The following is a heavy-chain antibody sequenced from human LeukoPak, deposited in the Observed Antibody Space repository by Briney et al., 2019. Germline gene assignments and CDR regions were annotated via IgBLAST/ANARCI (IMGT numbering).Heavy chain of an antibody. CDR2: SSSSGSTI. J-gene: IGHJ6*04. V-gene: IGHV3-11*04. Sequence: PGGSLKLSCAASGFTFSDYYMSCIRQAPGKGLEWVSYSSSSGSTIYYADSVKGLFTISRDNAKNSLYLQMNSLRAEDSAVYYCANIAAYDVWGKGTTVTVSS. CDR3: ANIAAYDV. CDR1: GFTFSDYY. D-gene: IGHD6-6*01.